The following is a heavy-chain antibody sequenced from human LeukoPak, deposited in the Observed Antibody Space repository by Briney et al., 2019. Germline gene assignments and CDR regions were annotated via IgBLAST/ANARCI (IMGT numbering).Heavy chain of an antibody. D-gene: IGHD3-22*01. J-gene: IGHJ4*02. CDR2: ISWNSGSI. Sequence: QPGRSLRLSCAASGFTFDDYAMHWVRQAPGKGLEWVSGISWNSGSIGYADSVKGRFTISRDNAKNSLYLQMNSLRAEDTAVYYCAKDAYEKIVVVRAFDYWGQGTLVTVSS. CDR1: GFTFDDYA. V-gene: IGHV3-9*01. CDR3: AKDAYEKIVVVRAFDY.